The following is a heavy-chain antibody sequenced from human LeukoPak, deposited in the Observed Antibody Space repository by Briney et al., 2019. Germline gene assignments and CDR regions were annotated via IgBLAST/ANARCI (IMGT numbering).Heavy chain of an antibody. CDR2: VSPGDSDT. D-gene: IGHD2-2*01. CDR3: ARRYCSSTFCHGAFDI. V-gene: IGHV5-51*01. J-gene: IGHJ3*02. Sequence: GESLKISCKGSGYTFTTYWIGWVRQMPGKGQGWMGIVSPGDSDTRYSPSFQGQVTISADKSIRTAYLQWSSLKASDTAMYYCARRYCSSTFCHGAFDIWGQGAMVTVSS. CDR1: GYTFTTYW.